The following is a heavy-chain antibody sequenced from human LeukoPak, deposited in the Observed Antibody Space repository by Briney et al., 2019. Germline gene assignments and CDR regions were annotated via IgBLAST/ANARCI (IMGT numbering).Heavy chain of an antibody. CDR3: AKDPKAMAGNNYYGMDD. CDR1: GFTFSSYG. CDR2: ISSDGSNK. Sequence: GGSLRLSCGASGFTFSSYGMHWVRQAPGKGLEWGAVISSDGSNKYYADSVKGRFTISRDNSKNTLYLQMNSLRAEDTAVYYCAKDPKAMAGNNYYGMDDWGQGTTVTVSS. J-gene: IGHJ6*02. V-gene: IGHV3-30*18. D-gene: IGHD6-19*01.